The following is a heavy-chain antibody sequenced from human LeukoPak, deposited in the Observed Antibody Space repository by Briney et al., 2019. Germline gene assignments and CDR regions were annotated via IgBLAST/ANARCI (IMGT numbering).Heavy chain of an antibody. D-gene: IGHD3-3*01. Sequence: PGGSLRLSYAASGFTFSSYSMNWVRQAPGKGLEWVSSISSSSSYIYYADSVKGRFTISRDNAKNSLYLQMNSLRAEDTAVYYCASARYDFWSGYRVWGKGTTVTVSS. CDR2: ISSSSSYI. CDR3: ASARYDFWSGYRV. V-gene: IGHV3-21*01. J-gene: IGHJ6*04. CDR1: GFTFSSYS.